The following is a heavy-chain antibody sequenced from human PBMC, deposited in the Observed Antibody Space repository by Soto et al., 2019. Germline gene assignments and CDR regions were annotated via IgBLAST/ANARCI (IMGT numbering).Heavy chain of an antibody. V-gene: IGHV4-59*01. J-gene: IGHJ4*02. D-gene: IGHD2-8*01. CDR1: GGSISSYY. CDR2: IYYSGST. Sequence: QVQLQASGPGLVKPSETLSLTCTVSGGSISSYYWSWIRQPPGQGLEWIGYIYYSGSTNYNPSLKTRVTISVDTSKNQFSLKLSSVTAADTAVYYCARRYAGNFDYWGQGTLVTVSS. CDR3: ARRYAGNFDY.